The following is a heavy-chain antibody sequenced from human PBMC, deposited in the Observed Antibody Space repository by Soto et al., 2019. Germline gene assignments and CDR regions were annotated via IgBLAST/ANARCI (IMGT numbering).Heavy chain of an antibody. Sequence: EAQLVESGGGLVQPGRSLRLSCAASGFNFDDYAMHWVRQAPGKGLEWVSGISWSSVTFDYADSVKGRFTISRDNAKNSLYLQMNSLRAEDTAFYYCAKDHDEDFGYDLDYFDYWGQGTLVTVSS. D-gene: IGHD5-12*01. CDR1: GFNFDDYA. CDR2: ISWSSVTF. CDR3: AKDHDEDFGYDLDYFDY. J-gene: IGHJ4*02. V-gene: IGHV3-9*01.